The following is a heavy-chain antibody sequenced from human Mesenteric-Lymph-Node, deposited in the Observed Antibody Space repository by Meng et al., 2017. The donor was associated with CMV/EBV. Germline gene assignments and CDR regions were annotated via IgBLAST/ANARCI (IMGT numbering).Heavy chain of an antibody. D-gene: IGHD1-26*01. V-gene: IGHV4-59*12. J-gene: IGHJ4*02. CDR1: GGSISSYY. CDR3: ARGRRKSIVGATPFDY. CDR2: IYYSGST. Sequence: GSLRLSCTVSGGSISSYYWSWIRQPPGKGLEWIGYIYYSGSTNYNPSLKSRVTISVDTSKNQFSLKLSSVTAADTAVYYCARGRRKSIVGATPFDYWGQGTLVTVSS.